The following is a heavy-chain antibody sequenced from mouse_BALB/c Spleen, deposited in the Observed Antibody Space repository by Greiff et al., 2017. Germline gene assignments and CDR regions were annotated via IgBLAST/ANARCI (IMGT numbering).Heavy chain of an antibody. Sequence: QVQLQQSGAELARPGASVKLSCKASGYTFTSYWMQWVKQRPGQGLEWIGAIYPGDGDTRYTQKFKGKATLTADKSSSTAYMQLSSLASEDSAVYYCARNYGSSWGYFDVWGAGTTVTVSS. CDR2: IYPGDGDT. J-gene: IGHJ1*01. V-gene: IGHV1-87*01. CDR3: ARNYGSSWGYFDV. D-gene: IGHD1-1*01. CDR1: GYTFTSYW.